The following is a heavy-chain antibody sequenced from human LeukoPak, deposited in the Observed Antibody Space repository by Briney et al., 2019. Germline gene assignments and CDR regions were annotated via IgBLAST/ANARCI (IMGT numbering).Heavy chain of an antibody. Sequence: GASVKVSYKASGYTFTSYYMHWVRQAPGQGLEWMGIINPSGGSTSYAQKFQGRVTMTRDTSTSTVYMELSSLGSEDTAVYYCARDAGVTPGDYWGQGTLVTVSS. CDR3: ARDAGVTPGDY. D-gene: IGHD4-23*01. CDR1: GYTFTSYY. J-gene: IGHJ4*02. CDR2: INPSGGST. V-gene: IGHV1-46*01.